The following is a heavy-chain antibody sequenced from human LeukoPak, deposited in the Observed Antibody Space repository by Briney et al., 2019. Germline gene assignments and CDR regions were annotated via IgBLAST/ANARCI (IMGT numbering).Heavy chain of an antibody. V-gene: IGHV3-21*01. CDR3: ARYCGSCSLVDCNYYMDV. Sequence: GGSLRLSCAASGFTFSSYSMNWVRQAPGKGLEWVSSISSSSGYIYYADSVKGRFTISRDNAKNSLYLQMNSLRAEDTAVYYCARYCGSCSLVDCNYYMDVWGKGTTVTVSS. CDR2: ISSSSGYI. D-gene: IGHD2-15*01. CDR1: GFTFSSYS. J-gene: IGHJ6*03.